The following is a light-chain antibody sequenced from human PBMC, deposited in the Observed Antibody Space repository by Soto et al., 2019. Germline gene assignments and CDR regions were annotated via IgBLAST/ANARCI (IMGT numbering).Light chain of an antibody. Sequence: ELLMTQCPSTLSLSPGERAALSCGAGTSVSSNFAWYQQKPGRAPRLLLYGAATRATGIPARFIGGGSGTEVTLTISSLQYEDFAVNYCQLYNNWHPITFGQGTRLDIK. CDR2: GAA. CDR3: QLYNNWHPIT. V-gene: IGKV3-15*01. CDR1: TSVSSN. J-gene: IGKJ5*01.